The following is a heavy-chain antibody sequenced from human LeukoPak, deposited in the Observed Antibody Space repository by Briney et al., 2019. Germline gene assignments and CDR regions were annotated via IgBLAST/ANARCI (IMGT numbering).Heavy chain of an antibody. CDR2: INHSGST. Sequence: PSETLSLTCAVYGGSFSGYYWSWIRQPPGKGLEWIGEINHSGSTNYNPSLKSRVTISVDTSKNQFSLKLSSVTAADTAVYYCARANNDYDSSGPFYYYYYGMDVWGQGTTVTVSS. CDR1: GGSFSGYY. D-gene: IGHD3-22*01. J-gene: IGHJ6*02. V-gene: IGHV4-34*01. CDR3: ARANNDYDSSGPFYYYYYGMDV.